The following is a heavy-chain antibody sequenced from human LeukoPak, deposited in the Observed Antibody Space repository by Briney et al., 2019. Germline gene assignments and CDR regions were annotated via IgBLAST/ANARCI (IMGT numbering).Heavy chain of an antibody. CDR1: GYTFTGYY. Sequence: VASVKVSCKASGYTFTGYYMHWVRQAPGQGLEWMGWINPNSGGTNYAQKFQGRVTMTRDTSISTAYMELSRLRSDDTAVYYCARGFTHRMYYSAGGDAFDIWGQGTMVTASS. CDR3: ARGFTHRMYYSAGGDAFDI. V-gene: IGHV1-2*02. J-gene: IGHJ3*02. CDR2: INPNSGGT. D-gene: IGHD3-10*01.